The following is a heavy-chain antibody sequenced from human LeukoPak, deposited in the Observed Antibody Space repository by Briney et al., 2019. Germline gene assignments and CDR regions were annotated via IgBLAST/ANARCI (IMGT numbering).Heavy chain of an antibody. CDR3: ARDLVGVAFDY. CDR2: IWYDGSNK. CDR1: GFTFSSYG. Sequence: GGSLRLSCAASGFTFSSYGMHWVRQAPGKGLEWVAVIWYDGSNKYYADSVKGRFTISRDNAKNSLYLQMNSLRAEDTAVYYCARDLVGVAFDYWGQGTLVTVSS. D-gene: IGHD3-3*01. V-gene: IGHV3-33*01. J-gene: IGHJ4*02.